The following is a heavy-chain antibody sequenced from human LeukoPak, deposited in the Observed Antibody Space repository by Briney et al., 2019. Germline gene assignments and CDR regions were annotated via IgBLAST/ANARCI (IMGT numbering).Heavy chain of an antibody. V-gene: IGHV3-53*01. CDR3: AKVGVGSTWFDP. D-gene: IGHD3-10*01. J-gene: IGHJ5*02. CDR1: GFTVSSGY. CDR2: IYSGGNT. Sequence: GGSLRLSCAVSGFTVSSGYMSWVRQAPGKGLEWVSIIYSGGNTYYADSVKGRFTISRDNSKNTLYLQMNSLRAEDSAMYYCAKVGVGSTWFDPWGQGTLVTVSS.